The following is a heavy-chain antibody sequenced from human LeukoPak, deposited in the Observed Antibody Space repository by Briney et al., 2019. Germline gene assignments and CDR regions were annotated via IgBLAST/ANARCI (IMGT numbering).Heavy chain of an antibody. Sequence: GASVKVSCKASGGTFSSYAISWVRQAPGQGLEWMGGIIPILGTANYAQKFQGRVTMTRNTSISTAYMELSSLRSEDTAVYYCARGPYQLLFGYYYYYGMDVWGQGTTVTVSS. CDR1: GGTFSSYA. CDR2: IIPILGTA. D-gene: IGHD2-2*01. CDR3: ARGPYQLLFGYYYYYGMDV. J-gene: IGHJ6*02. V-gene: IGHV1-69*05.